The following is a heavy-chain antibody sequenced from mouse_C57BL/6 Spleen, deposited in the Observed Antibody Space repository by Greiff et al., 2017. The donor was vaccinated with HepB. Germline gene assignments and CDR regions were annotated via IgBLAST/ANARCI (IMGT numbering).Heavy chain of an antibody. V-gene: IGHV1-82*01. Sequence: QVQLQQSGPELVKPGASVKISCKASGYAFSSSWMNWVKQRPGKGLEWIGRIYPGDGDTNYNGKFKGKATLTADKSSSTAYMQLSSLTSEDSAVYFCARGSNFLFAYWGQGTLVTVSA. D-gene: IGHD2-5*01. CDR1: GYAFSSSW. CDR3: ARGSNFLFAY. CDR2: IYPGDGDT. J-gene: IGHJ3*01.